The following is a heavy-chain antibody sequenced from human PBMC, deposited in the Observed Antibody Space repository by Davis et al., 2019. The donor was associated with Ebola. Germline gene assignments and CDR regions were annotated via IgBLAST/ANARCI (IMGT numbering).Heavy chain of an antibody. CDR2: ISAYNGDT. J-gene: IGHJ5*02. CDR3: ARTPGVDWFDP. V-gene: IGHV1-18*04. Sequence: ASVKVSCKASGYTFTSYYMHWVRQAPGQGLEWMGWISAYNGDTNYAQKFQGRVTMTTDTSTSTAYMELRSLRSDDTAVYYCARTPGVDWFDPWGQGTLVTVSS. CDR1: GYTFTSYY. D-gene: IGHD1-14*01.